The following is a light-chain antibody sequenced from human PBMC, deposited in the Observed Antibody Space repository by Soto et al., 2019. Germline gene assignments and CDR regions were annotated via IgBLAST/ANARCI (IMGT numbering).Light chain of an antibody. Sequence: DIQMTQSPSSLSASAGDRVTITCRASQGIRNNLAWYQQKPGKVPRLLIYAASTLQSGVPSRFSGSGSGTDFTLTISSLQPEDVATYYCQKYFSVPFTFGHGTKVELK. CDR2: AAS. J-gene: IGKJ3*01. V-gene: IGKV1-27*01. CDR3: QKYFSVPFT. CDR1: QGIRNN.